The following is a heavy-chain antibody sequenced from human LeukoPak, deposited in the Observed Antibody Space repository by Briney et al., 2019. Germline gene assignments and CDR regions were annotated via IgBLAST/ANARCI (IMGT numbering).Heavy chain of an antibody. J-gene: IGHJ4*02. CDR1: GFSFSIHG. CDR3: AFMNGYFEY. CDR2: ISEPGHRT. V-gene: IGHV3-23*01. D-gene: IGHD1-1*01. Sequence: GGSVTLPYAASGFSFSIHGVAWLGHAPGERLEWVSAISEPGHRTYYAYSVKSRFTIPKDNPKNTLYREMNRLRAEDTGVYYCAFMNGYFEYWGQGTLVTVSS.